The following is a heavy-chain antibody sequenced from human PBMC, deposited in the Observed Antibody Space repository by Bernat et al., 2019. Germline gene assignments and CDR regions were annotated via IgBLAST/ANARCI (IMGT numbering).Heavy chain of an antibody. CDR1: GGSISSSSYW. J-gene: IGHJ4*02. V-gene: IGHV4-39*01. D-gene: IGHD2-2*03. Sequence: QVQLQESGPGLVKPSETLSLTCTVSGGSISSSSYWWGWIRQPPGKGLEWIGSIYFSWTTYYNPSLKSRVTISVDTSKNQFSLKLGSVTAADTAVYYCARQTRADGWTFDYWGQGTLVTVSS. CDR2: IYFSWTT. CDR3: ARQTRADGWTFDY.